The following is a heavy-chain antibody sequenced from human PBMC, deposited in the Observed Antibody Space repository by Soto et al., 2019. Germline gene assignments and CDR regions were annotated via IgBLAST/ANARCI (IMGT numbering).Heavy chain of an antibody. J-gene: IGHJ4*02. CDR3: ARGAVTTNFDY. V-gene: IGHV5-51*01. CDR2: IYPSDSDT. CDR1: GYSFISYW. Sequence: GESLKISCKTSGYSFISYWIGWVRQVPGKGLEWMGIIYPSDSDTRYSPSFQGQVTISADKSISTAYLQWSSLKASDTAMYYRARGAVTTNFDYWGLGTLVTVSS. D-gene: IGHD4-4*01.